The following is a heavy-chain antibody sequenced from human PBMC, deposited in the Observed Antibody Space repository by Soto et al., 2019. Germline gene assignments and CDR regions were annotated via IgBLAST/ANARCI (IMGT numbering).Heavy chain of an antibody. Sequence: QVQLVQSGAEVKKPGSSVKVSCKASGGTFSTYDICWVRQAPGQGLEWMGGIIPLFGTANYAQKFQCRATIIADESTRTAYMELRRLRSEDTAGYYCAINEGTDGYKFAYWGQGTLVTVSS. J-gene: IGHJ4*02. D-gene: IGHD5-12*01. CDR2: IIPLFGTA. V-gene: IGHV1-69*01. CDR1: GGTFSTYD. CDR3: AINEGTDGYKFAY.